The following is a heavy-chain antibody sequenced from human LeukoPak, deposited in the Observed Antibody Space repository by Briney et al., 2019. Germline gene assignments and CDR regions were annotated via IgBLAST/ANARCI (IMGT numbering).Heavy chain of an antibody. V-gene: IGHV4-39*07. Sequence: SETLSLTCTVSGGSVYTSDYYWGWVRQPPGKGPEWIGDIFYAGKTNYNPSLKSRVSISIDTSKNQFSLKLTSVTAANTAVYYCARVFDSWGQGTLVTVSS. J-gene: IGHJ4*02. CDR2: IFYAGKT. CDR1: GGSVYTSDYY. CDR3: ARVFDS.